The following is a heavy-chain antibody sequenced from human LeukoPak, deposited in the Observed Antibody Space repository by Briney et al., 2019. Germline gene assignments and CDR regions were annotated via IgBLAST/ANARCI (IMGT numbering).Heavy chain of an antibody. V-gene: IGHV3-30*07. D-gene: IGHD6-13*01. Sequence: DSVKGRFTISRDNSKNTLYLQMNSLRAEDMAVYYCARDRAAADLDYWGQGTLVTVSS. CDR3: ARDRAAADLDY. J-gene: IGHJ4*02.